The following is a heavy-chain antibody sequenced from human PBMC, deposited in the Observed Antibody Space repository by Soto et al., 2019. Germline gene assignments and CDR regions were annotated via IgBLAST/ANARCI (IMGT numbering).Heavy chain of an antibody. CDR2: VYYSRST. D-gene: IGHD2-8*01. Sequence: QVQLQESGPGLVKSSETLSLTCTVSGGAVSSGNYFWSWIRQPPGKELEWIADVYYSRSTNYNPSLKSRVTISLDTSKNQFSLKLSSVTAADTAVFYCARLPRARNADPRRPLGYFDLWGRGTLVTVSS. CDR1: GGAVSSGNYF. V-gene: IGHV4-61*01. J-gene: IGHJ2*01. CDR3: ARLPRARNADPRRPLGYFDL.